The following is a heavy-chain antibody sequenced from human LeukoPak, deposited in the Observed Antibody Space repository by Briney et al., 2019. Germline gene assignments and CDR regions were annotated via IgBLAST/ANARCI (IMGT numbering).Heavy chain of an antibody. Sequence: GGSLRLSCAASDFNFNYVWMSWVRQAPGKGLEWVANIKQDGSEKYYVDSVKGRFTISRDNAKNSLYLQMNSLRAEDTAVYYCARELLPARYTYYYYGMDVWGQGTTVTVSS. D-gene: IGHD2-2*01. J-gene: IGHJ6*02. CDR1: DFNFNYVW. V-gene: IGHV3-7*01. CDR2: IKQDGSEK. CDR3: ARELLPARYTYYYYGMDV.